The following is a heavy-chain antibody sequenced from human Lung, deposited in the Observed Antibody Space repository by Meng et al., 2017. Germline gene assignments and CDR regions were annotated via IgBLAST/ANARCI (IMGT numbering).Heavy chain of an antibody. CDR2: IYSGGTP. J-gene: IGHJ4*02. CDR1: CLSVSHNY. Sequence: GCLVRPGGSPSLSCAAPCLSVSHNYRSWVRQAPGKGLEWVSGIYSGGTPYYADSVKGRFTISRDNSKNTVFLQINSLRAEDTAVYYCARSPIDKYDLSALPLDYWGQGTLVTVSS. CDR3: ARSPIDKYDLSALPLDY. D-gene: IGHD3-22*01. V-gene: IGHV3-66*02.